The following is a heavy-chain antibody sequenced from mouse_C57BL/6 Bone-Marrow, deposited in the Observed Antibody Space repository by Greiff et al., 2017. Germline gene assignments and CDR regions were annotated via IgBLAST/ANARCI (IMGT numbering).Heavy chain of an antibody. V-gene: IGHV1-77*01. CDR3: ARGAHFDV. CDR1: GYTFTSYG. Sequence: QVQLQQSGAELARPGASVKLSCKASGYTFTSYGINWVKQRPGQGLEWIGKIGPGSGSTYYNEKFKGKATLTAGKSSSTAYMQLSSLTSEDSGVYLCARGAHFDVWGTETTVTVSS. CDR2: IGPGSGST. J-gene: IGHJ1*03.